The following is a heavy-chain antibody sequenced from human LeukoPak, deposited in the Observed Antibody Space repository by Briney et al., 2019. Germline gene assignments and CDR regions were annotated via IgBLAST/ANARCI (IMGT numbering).Heavy chain of an antibody. J-gene: IGHJ4*02. D-gene: IGHD6-13*01. CDR3: AKDSKVAAAGYFFDY. CDR2: IATDGRDK. CDR1: GSTFNNYG. Sequence: PGGSLRLSCAASGSTFNNYGMHWVRQAPGKGLEWVAVIATDGRDKKYADSVKGRFTISRDNSKNTLYLEMNSLRPEDTAVYHCAKDSKVAAAGYFFDYWGQGTLVTVSS. V-gene: IGHV3-30*18.